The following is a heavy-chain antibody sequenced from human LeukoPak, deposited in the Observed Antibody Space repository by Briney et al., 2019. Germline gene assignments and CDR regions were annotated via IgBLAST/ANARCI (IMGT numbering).Heavy chain of an antibody. J-gene: IGHJ3*02. CDR1: GYTFTSYY. Sequence: GASVKVSCKASGYTFTSYYMHWVRQAPGEGLEWMGIINPSGGSTSYAQKFQGRVTMTTDTSTSTAYMELRSLRSDDTAVYYCARDITRGAFDIWGQGTMVTVSS. V-gene: IGHV1-46*01. CDR2: INPSGGST. CDR3: ARDITRGAFDI. D-gene: IGHD1-14*01.